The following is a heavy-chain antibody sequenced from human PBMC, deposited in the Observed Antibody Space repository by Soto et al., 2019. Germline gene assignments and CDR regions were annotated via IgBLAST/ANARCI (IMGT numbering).Heavy chain of an antibody. Sequence: GGSLRLSCTASGFTFGDYAMSWFRQAPGKGLEWVGFIRSKAYGGTTEYAASVKGRFTISRDDSKSIAYLQMNSLKTEDTAVYYCTRDGVVAATPLYTFDIWGQGTMVTVSS. CDR2: IRSKAYGGTT. V-gene: IGHV3-49*03. D-gene: IGHD2-15*01. CDR3: TRDGVVAATPLYTFDI. CDR1: GFTFGDYA. J-gene: IGHJ3*02.